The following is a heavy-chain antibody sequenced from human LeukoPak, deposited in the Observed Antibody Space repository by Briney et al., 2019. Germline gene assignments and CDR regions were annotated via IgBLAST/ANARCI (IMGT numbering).Heavy chain of an antibody. CDR1: GGSFSGYY. V-gene: IGHV4-34*01. J-gene: IGHJ4*02. D-gene: IGHD2-21*02. CDR2: INHSGST. CDR3: ARSGTDCGGDCSDY. Sequence: SETLSLTCAVYGGSFSGYYWSWIRQPPGKGLEWVGEINHSGSTNYNPSLKSRVTISVDTSKNQFSLKLSSVTAADTAVYYCARSGTDCGGDCSDYWGQGTLVTVSS.